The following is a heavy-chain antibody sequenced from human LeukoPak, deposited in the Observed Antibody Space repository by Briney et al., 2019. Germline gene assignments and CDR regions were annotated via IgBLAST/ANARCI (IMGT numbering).Heavy chain of an antibody. Sequence: GGSLRLSCAASGFTFSSYATSWVRQAPGKGLEWVSAISGSGGSTYYADSVKGRFTISRDNSKNTLYLQMNSLRAEDTAVYYCAKDQYCTGGVCPADYWGQGTLVTVSS. CDR2: ISGSGGST. D-gene: IGHD2-8*02. V-gene: IGHV3-23*01. CDR3: AKDQYCTGGVCPADY. CDR1: GFTFSSYA. J-gene: IGHJ4*02.